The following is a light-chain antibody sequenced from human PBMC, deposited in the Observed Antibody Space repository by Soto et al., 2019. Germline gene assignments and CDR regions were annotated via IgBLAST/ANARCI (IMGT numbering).Light chain of an antibody. Sequence: DIQMTQSPSTLSASVGGRVTITCRASQSVGTWVAWYQQKPGKAPKLLIYKASTLKSGVPSRFSGSGSGTEFTLTISSLQPDDFATYYCQHYNSYSEAFGQGNKVDIK. CDR2: KAS. CDR1: QSVGTW. V-gene: IGKV1-5*03. J-gene: IGKJ1*01. CDR3: QHYNSYSEA.